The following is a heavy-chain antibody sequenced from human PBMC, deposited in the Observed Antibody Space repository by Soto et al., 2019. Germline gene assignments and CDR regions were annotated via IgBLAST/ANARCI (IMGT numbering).Heavy chain of an antibody. CDR3: ARQRTTVVTQAYFDH. J-gene: IGHJ4*02. CDR1: GESISSSSYY. Sequence: ESLSLTCIVSGESISSSSYYWGWIRQPPGKGLEWIGSIYYSGRTYYNPSFKSRVTISIDTSKNQFSLKLSSVTATDTAVYYCARQRTTVVTQAYFDHWGQGALVTVSS. CDR2: IYYSGRT. V-gene: IGHV4-39*01. D-gene: IGHD2-21*02.